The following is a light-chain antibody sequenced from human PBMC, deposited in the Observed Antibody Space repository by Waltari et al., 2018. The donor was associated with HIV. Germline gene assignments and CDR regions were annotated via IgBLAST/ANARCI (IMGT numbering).Light chain of an antibody. Sequence: QSALTQPRSMSGSPAQSVTISCTGTSSDVGGYNYFSWYQQHPGKAPKLMIFDVNKRPSGVPDRFSGSKSGNTASLTISGLQAEDEADYYCCSYADNYTWVFGGGTKLTVL. CDR2: DVN. CDR3: CSYADNYTWV. J-gene: IGLJ3*02. CDR1: SSDVGGYNY. V-gene: IGLV2-11*01.